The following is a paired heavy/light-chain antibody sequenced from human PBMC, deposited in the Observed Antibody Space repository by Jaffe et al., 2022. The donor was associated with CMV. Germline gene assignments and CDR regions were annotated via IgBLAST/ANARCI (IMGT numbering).Light chain of an antibody. CDR2: KVS. CDR1: QSLVHSDGNTY. Sequence: DVVMTQSPLSLPVTLGQPASISCRSSQSLVHSDGNTYLNWFQQRPGQSPRRLIYKVSNRDSGVPDRFSGSGSGTDFTLKISRVEAEDVGVYYCVQGTHWPLLTFGGGTKVEIK. J-gene: IGKJ4*01. V-gene: IGKV2-30*02. CDR3: VQGTHWPLLT.
Heavy chain of an antibody. D-gene: IGHD4-17*01. CDR3: ARIDYGNSFDY. CDR2: MFYTGTT. V-gene: IGHV4-39*01. Sequence: QLQLQESGPGLVRPSETLSLTCTVSGVSFSSTTYYWGWIRQPPGKGLEWIGSMFYTGTTHYNPSLTSRVTISVDTSKNQFSLRLSSVSAADTAVYYCARIDYGNSFDYWGQGTLVTVSS. CDR1: GVSFSSTTYY. J-gene: IGHJ4*02.